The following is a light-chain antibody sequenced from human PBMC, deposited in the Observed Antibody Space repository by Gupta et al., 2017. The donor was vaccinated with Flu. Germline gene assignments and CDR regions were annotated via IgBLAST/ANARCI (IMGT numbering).Light chain of an antibody. CDR3: QQSDSYFWT. CDR1: QIISSY. J-gene: IGKJ1*01. Sequence: DIQMTQSPSSLSASVGDKVTITCRASQIISSYLNWYHQKPGRAPKLLISAASTLESGVPSRFSGSGSGTDFTLTISVLQPEHYGIYYCQQSDSYFWTFGQGTKVDMK. V-gene: IGKV1-39*01. CDR2: AAS.